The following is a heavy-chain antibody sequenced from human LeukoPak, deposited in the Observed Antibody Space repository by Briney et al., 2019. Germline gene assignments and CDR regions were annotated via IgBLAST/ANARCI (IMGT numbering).Heavy chain of an antibody. CDR2: ISGSGGTT. Sequence: WVRQPPGKGLEWVSTISGSGGTTYYADSVKGRFTISRDNSKNTLYLQMHSLRAEDTAIFYCAKGYYYSSGRVVSNDFFDYWGQGTLVTVSS. D-gene: IGHD3-10*01. J-gene: IGHJ4*02. V-gene: IGHV3-23*01. CDR3: AKGYYYSSGRVVSNDFFDY.